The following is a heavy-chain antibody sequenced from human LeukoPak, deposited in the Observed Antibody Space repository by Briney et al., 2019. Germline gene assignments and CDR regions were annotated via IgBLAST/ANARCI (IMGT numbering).Heavy chain of an antibody. CDR1: GYTFTSYY. V-gene: IGHV1-46*01. Sequence: ASVKVSCTASGYTFTSYYMHWVRQAPGQGLEWMGIINPSGGSTSYAQKFQGRVTMTRDMSTSTVYMELSSLRSEDTAVYYCARERRVEPYYFDYWGQGTLVTVSS. J-gene: IGHJ4*02. CDR2: INPSGGST. D-gene: IGHD1-14*01. CDR3: ARERRVEPYYFDY.